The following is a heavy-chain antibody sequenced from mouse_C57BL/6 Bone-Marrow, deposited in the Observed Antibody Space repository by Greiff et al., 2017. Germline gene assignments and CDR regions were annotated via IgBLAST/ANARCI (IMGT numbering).Heavy chain of an antibody. CDR1: GYTFTSYW. J-gene: IGHJ1*03. Sequence: QVQLQQPGAELVKPGASVKMSCKASGYTFTSYWITWVKQRPGQGLEWIGDIYPGSGSTNYNEKFKSKATLTVDTSSSTAYMQLSILTSEDSAVYNCARPYYSNDWYFADWGTGTTVTVSA. CDR3: ARPYYSNDWYFAD. CDR2: IYPGSGST. D-gene: IGHD2-5*01. V-gene: IGHV1-55*01.